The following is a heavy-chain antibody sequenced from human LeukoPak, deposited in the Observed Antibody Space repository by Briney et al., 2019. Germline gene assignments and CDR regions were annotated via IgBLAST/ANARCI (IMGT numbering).Heavy chain of an antibody. V-gene: IGHV3-30*02. D-gene: IGHD1-26*01. Sequence: GGSLRLSCAASGFTFSSYGMHWVRQAPGKGLEWVAFIRYDESNKYYADSVKGRFTISRDNSKNTLFLQMNSLRAEDTAVYYCSIGPRYNGRHDAFDYWGQGTLVTVPS. CDR3: SIGPRYNGRHDAFDY. CDR2: IRYDESNK. CDR1: GFTFSSYG. J-gene: IGHJ4*02.